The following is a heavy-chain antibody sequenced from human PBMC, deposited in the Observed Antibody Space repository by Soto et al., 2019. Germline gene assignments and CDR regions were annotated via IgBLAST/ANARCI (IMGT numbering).Heavy chain of an antibody. CDR2: ITGSGSAT. Sequence: EVQVLESGGGLVQPGGSLRLSCAASGFTFYNYAMAWVRQAPGKGLEWVSAITGSGSATYYVDCVKGRFTISRDDSENTLYLEMNSLRAEDTAIYYCAKVGSSSWSPHYYFDYWGQGTLVTVSS. V-gene: IGHV3-23*01. D-gene: IGHD2-2*01. CDR1: GFTFYNYA. J-gene: IGHJ4*02. CDR3: AKVGSSSWSPHYYFDY.